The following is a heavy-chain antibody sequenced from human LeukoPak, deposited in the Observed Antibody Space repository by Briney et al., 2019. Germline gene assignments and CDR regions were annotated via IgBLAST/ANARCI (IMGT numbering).Heavy chain of an antibody. CDR1: GGSINSYY. J-gene: IGHJ4*02. Sequence: SETLSLTCTVSGGSINSYYWSWIRHPPGKGLEWIGYISYSGSTNYNPSLKSRVTISVDTSKNQFFLKLSSVTAADTALYYCTRGNANWGQGTLVTVSS. V-gene: IGHV4-59*01. CDR2: ISYSGST. CDR3: TRGNAN.